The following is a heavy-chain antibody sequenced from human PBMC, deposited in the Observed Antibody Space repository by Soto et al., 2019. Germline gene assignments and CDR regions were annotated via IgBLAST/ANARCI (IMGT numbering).Heavy chain of an antibody. D-gene: IGHD6-19*01. CDR3: AREVGAGTPQCYYYYGMDV. J-gene: IGHJ6*02. V-gene: IGHV6-1*01. CDR1: GDSVSSNSAA. CDR2: TYYRSKWYN. Sequence: SQTLSLTCAISGDSVSSNSAAWNWIRQSPSRGLEWLGRTYYRSKWYNDYAVSVKSRITINPDTSKYQFSLQLNSVTPEDTAVYYCAREVGAGTPQCYYYYGMDVWGQGTTVTVSS.